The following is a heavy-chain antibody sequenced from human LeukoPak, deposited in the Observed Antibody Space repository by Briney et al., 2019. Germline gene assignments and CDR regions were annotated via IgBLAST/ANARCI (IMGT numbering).Heavy chain of an antibody. CDR1: GGSFSGYY. V-gene: IGHV4-34*01. CDR2: INHSGST. Sequence: SETLSLTCAVYGGSFSGYYWSWIRQPPGKGLEGIGEINHSGSTNYNPSLKSRVTISVDTSKNQFSLKLSSVTAADTAVYYCARGASGYSYGLDYWGQGTLVTVSS. J-gene: IGHJ4*02. D-gene: IGHD5-18*01. CDR3: ARGASGYSYGLDY.